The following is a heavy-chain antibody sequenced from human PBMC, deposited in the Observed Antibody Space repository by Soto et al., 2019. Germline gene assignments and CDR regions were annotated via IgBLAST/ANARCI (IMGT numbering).Heavy chain of an antibody. CDR1: GFTFSSYA. Sequence: GGSLRLSCAASGFTFSSYAMSRVRQAPGKGLEWVSAISGSGGSTYYADSVKGRFTISRDNSKNTLYLQMNSLRAEDTAVYYCAKAWGYGDSPEGVDYWGQGTLVTVSS. J-gene: IGHJ4*02. D-gene: IGHD4-17*01. CDR2: ISGSGGST. CDR3: AKAWGYGDSPEGVDY. V-gene: IGHV3-23*01.